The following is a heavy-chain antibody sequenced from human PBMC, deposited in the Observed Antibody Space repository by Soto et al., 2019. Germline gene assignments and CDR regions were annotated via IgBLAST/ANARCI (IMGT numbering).Heavy chain of an antibody. CDR3: AKDAGGRTSWNNWFDP. V-gene: IGHV3-30*18. CDR1: GFTFSSYG. CDR2: ISYDGSNK. J-gene: IGHJ5*02. D-gene: IGHD3-16*01. Sequence: GGSLRLSCAASGFTFSSYGMHWVRQAPGKGLEWVAVISYDGSNKYYADSVKGRFTISRDNSKNTLYLQMNSLRAEDTAVYYCAKDAGGRTSWNNWFDPWGQGTLVTVSS.